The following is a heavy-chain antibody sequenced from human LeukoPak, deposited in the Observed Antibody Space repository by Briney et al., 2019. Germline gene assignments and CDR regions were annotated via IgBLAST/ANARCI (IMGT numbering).Heavy chain of an antibody. CDR3: ARGSVGTPPPFDF. V-gene: IGHV3-30*03. CDR2: ISYDGSNK. J-gene: IGHJ4*02. D-gene: IGHD2-15*01. CDR1: GFTFSSYG. Sequence: PGRSLRLSCAASGFTFSSYGMHWVRQAPGKGLEWVAVISYDGSNKYYADSVKGRFTISKDKSKNTLYLQMNSLKIEDTAVYYCARGSVGTPPPFDFWGQGTLVTVSS.